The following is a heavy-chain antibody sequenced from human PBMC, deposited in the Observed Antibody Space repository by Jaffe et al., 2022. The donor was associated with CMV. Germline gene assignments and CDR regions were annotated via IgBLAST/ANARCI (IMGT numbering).Heavy chain of an antibody. CDR1: GFSLSTSGMC. Sequence: QVTLRESGPALVKPTQTLTLTCTFSGFSLSTSGMCVSWIRQPPGKALEWLALIDWDDDKYYSTSLKTRLTISKDTSKNQVVLTMTNMDPVDTATYYCARIPAPTVTTRNINYYYYYGMDVWGQGTTVTVSS. D-gene: IGHD4-4*01. CDR2: IDWDDDK. J-gene: IGHJ6*02. CDR3: ARIPAPTVTTRNINYYYYYGMDV. V-gene: IGHV2-70*01.